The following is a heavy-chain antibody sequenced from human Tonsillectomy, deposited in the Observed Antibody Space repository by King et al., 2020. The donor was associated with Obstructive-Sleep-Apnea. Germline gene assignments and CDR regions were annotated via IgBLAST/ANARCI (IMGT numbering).Heavy chain of an antibody. CDR2: ISYDGSNN. D-gene: IGHD4-23*01. CDR1: GFTFSSYA. CDR3: ARLVLGNSPTGY. V-gene: IGHV3-30-3*01. J-gene: IGHJ4*02. Sequence: QLVQSGGGVVQPGRSLRLSCAASGFTFSSYAMHWVRQAPGKGLEWVAVISYDGSNNYYADSVKGRFTISRDNSKNTLYLQMNSLGAEDTAVYYCARLVLGNSPTGYWGQGTLVTVSS.